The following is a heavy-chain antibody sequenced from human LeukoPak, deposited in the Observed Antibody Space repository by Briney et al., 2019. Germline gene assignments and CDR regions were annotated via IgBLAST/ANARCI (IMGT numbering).Heavy chain of an antibody. J-gene: IGHJ4*02. CDR3: AREGTVTSFDY. Sequence: GGSLRLSCAASGFTFSSYAMSWVRQAPGKRLEWVSGISGSGSSTFYADSVKGRFTISRDNAKNSLYLQMNSLRAEDTAVYYCAREGTVTSFDYWGQGTLVTVSS. CDR2: ISGSGSST. D-gene: IGHD4-17*01. CDR1: GFTFSSYA. V-gene: IGHV3-23*01.